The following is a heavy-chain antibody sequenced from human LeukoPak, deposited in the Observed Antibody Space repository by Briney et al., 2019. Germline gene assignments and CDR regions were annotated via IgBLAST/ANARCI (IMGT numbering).Heavy chain of an antibody. D-gene: IGHD4/OR15-4a*01. J-gene: IGHJ4*02. V-gene: IGHV4-30-2*01. CDR1: GGSISSGGYY. CDR3: ARRANIYYFDY. Sequence: PSETLSLTCTVSGGSISSGGYYWSWIRQPPGKGLEWIGYIYHSGSTYYNPSLKSRVTISVDRSKNQSSLKLSSVTAADTAVYYCARRANIYYFDYWGQGTLVTVSS. CDR2: IYHSGST.